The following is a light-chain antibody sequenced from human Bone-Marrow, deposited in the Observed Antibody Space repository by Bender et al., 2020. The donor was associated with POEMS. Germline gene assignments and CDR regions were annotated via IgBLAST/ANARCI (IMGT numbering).Light chain of an antibody. Sequence: QSALTQPPSVSGSPGQSVTISCTGTSNDVGRYNYVSWYQQHPGKAPKLLIFDVDKRPSGVPDRFSASKSGSTASLTISGLQAEDEADYYCSSYTSSSTLEVFGTGTKVTVL. V-gene: IGLV2-14*03. CDR1: SNDVGRYNY. CDR3: SSYTSSSTLEV. J-gene: IGLJ1*01. CDR2: DVD.